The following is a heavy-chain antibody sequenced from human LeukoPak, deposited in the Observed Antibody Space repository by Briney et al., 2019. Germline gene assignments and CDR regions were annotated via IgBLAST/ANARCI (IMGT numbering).Heavy chain of an antibody. CDR2: IKQDGSET. V-gene: IGHV3-7*01. CDR3: ARDYYASGSHDY. D-gene: IGHD3-10*01. J-gene: IGHJ4*02. Sequence: TGGSLRLSCAGSGFTFKTYWLTLVRQAPGEGLEWVGNIKQDGSETYYGDSVKGRFTISRDNAKNSMYLQMNNLRAEDTAVYYCARDYYASGSHDYWGQGTLVTVSS. CDR1: GFTFKTYW.